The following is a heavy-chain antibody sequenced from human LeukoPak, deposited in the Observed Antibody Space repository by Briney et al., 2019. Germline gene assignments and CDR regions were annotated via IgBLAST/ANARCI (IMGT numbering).Heavy chain of an antibody. CDR3: AREMVDCTDSSCPNRYYYGMDV. CDR1: GGSISGYY. V-gene: IGHV4-59*01. D-gene: IGHD2-8*02. Sequence: SETLSLTCTVSGGSISGYYWSWTRQPPGKGLECIGYVHYSGSTSYNPSLKSRATISVDTSKNQFSLKLSSVTAADTAVYYCAREMVDCTDSSCPNRYYYGMDVWGQGTTVTVSS. J-gene: IGHJ6*02. CDR2: VHYSGST.